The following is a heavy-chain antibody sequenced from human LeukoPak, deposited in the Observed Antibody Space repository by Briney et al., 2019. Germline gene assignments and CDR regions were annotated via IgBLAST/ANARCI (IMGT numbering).Heavy chain of an antibody. D-gene: IGHD1-7*01. CDR3: ARHFSFTYSWYYFDP. V-gene: IGHV4-39*01. J-gene: IGHJ5*02. CDR1: GDSINNSAYF. CDR2: IHYSGTT. Sequence: SETLSFTCSVSGDSINNSAYFWGWIRQPPGRGLEWIGSIHYSGTTYYNPSLRSRVTVSADTSKNQFSLRLGSVTAADTALYYCARHFSFTYSWYYFDPWGQGTLVTVSS.